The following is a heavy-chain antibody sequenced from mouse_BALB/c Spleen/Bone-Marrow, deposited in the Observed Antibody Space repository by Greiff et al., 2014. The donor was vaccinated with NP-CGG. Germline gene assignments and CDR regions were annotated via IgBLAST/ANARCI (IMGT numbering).Heavy chain of an antibody. V-gene: IGHV1-7*01. CDR2: INPSTGFT. CDR1: GYTFTSCW. CDR3: ARRGGSSYAWFTY. D-gene: IGHD1-1*01. J-gene: IGHJ3*01. Sequence: VKLVESGAQLAKPGASVKMSCKASGYTFTSCWMHWVKQRPGQGLEWIGYINPSTGFTEYNQKFKDKATLTADKSSSTAYMQLSSLTSEDSAVYYCARRGGSSYAWFTYWGQGTLVTVSA.